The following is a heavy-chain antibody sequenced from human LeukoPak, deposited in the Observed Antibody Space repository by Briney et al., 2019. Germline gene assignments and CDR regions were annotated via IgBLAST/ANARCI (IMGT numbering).Heavy chain of an antibody. CDR2: INHSGSP. D-gene: IGHD3-22*01. CDR1: GGSFSGFF. J-gene: IGHJ4*02. CDR3: ARVSYYDSSGYYIDY. V-gene: IGHV4-34*01. Sequence: SETLSLTCAVYGGSFSGFFWNWIRQPPGKGLEWIGEINHSGSPNYNPSPKSRVTISVDTSMNQLSLKLRSVTAADTAVYYCARVSYYDSSGYYIDYWGQGTLVTVSS.